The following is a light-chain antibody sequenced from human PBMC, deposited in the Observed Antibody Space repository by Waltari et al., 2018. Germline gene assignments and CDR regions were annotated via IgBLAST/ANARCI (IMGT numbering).Light chain of an antibody. CDR3: SSYTTNTRV. V-gene: IGLV2-14*03. CDR1: SSDLVTYNR. Sequence: QSALTQPASVSGSPGQSITISCTGTSSDLVTYNRVSWYQQYPGKAPKLMIYDVNNRPSGVSNRFAGAKSVTTAALTIYGRQAEDEADYYCSSYTTNTRVFGGGTKLTVL. J-gene: IGLJ3*02. CDR2: DVN.